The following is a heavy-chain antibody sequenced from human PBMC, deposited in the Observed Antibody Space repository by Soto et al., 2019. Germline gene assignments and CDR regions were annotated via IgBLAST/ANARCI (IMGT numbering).Heavy chain of an antibody. Sequence: PTLSPTCAISGDSVSINSAAWNWIRQSPSRGLEWLGRTYYRSKWYNDYAVSVKSRITINPDTSKNQFSLQLNSVTPEDTAVYYCARWLYDYYYYGMDVWGQGTTVTVSS. CDR3: ARWLYDYYYYGMDV. V-gene: IGHV6-1*01. CDR1: GDSVSINSAA. J-gene: IGHJ6*02. D-gene: IGHD6-19*01. CDR2: TYYRSKWYN.